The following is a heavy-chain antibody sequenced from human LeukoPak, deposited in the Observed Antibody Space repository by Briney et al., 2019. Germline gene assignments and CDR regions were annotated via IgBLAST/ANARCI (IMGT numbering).Heavy chain of an antibody. D-gene: IGHD3-10*01. CDR2: IRYDSTTK. CDR1: GFIFSSYG. CDR3: AKDYSKTSYYGSGTYYRPNWFDP. J-gene: IGHJ5*02. V-gene: IGHV3-30*02. Sequence: GGSLRLSCAASGFIFSSYGMHWVRQAPGEGLEWVAFIRYDSTTKYYADSVKGRFTISRDNSKNTLYLQMNSLRAEDTAVYYCAKDYSKTSYYGSGTYYRPNWFDPWGQGTLVTVSS.